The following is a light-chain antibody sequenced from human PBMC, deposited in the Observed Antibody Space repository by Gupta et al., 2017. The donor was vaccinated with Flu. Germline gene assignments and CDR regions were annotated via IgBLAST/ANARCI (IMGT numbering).Light chain of an antibody. CDR1: SSDGGTYNL. CDR2: EAT. Sequence: QSALTQPASVSGSPGQSLTLSCTGTSSDGGTYNLVSWYQQSPGTAPKLMIDEATKRPAGTSGLSAGSSSGITASLTISGLQSDDDAHYYCCSDAGSNTFVFGSGTKVTVL. V-gene: IGLV2-23*01. CDR3: CSDAGSNTFV. J-gene: IGLJ1*01.